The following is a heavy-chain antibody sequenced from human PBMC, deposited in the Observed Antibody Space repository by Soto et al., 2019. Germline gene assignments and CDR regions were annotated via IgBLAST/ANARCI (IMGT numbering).Heavy chain of an antibody. J-gene: IGHJ4*02. Sequence: QVQLQESGPGLVKPSETLSLTCTVSGASVSSGNYYWSWIRQPPGKGLECIGYISYSGSTNYNPSHKGRVTITLDTTKNQYSLKLSSGTAADTAVYYCARGSGSYYAYWGQGTLVTVSS. CDR3: ARGSGSYYAY. CDR1: GASVSSGNYY. D-gene: IGHD1-26*01. V-gene: IGHV4-61*01. CDR2: ISYSGST.